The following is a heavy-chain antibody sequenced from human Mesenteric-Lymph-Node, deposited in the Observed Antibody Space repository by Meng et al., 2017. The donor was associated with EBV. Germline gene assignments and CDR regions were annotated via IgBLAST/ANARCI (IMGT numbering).Heavy chain of an antibody. Sequence: QMHPEEAGQERVKPSQHLSLTCAVSGVSISRCDSYWSWVRQPPGKGLEWIGYIYYSGSPYSDPSLKSRLTISVDTSKNQFSLKLNSVTAADTAVYYCARWGATGPFDYWGKGTLVTVSS. D-gene: IGHD1-26*01. V-gene: IGHV4-30-4*01. CDR3: ARWGATGPFDY. J-gene: IGHJ4*02. CDR1: GVSISRCDSY. CDR2: IYYSGSP.